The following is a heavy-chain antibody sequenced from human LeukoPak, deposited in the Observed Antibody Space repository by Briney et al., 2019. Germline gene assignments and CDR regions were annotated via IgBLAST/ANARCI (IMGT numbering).Heavy chain of an antibody. D-gene: IGHD2-2*02. CDR3: ARDGAGCSSTSCYTFYYYYGMDV. V-gene: IGHV1-3*01. CDR1: GYTSTSYA. CDR2: INAGNGNT. J-gene: IGHJ6*02. Sequence: ASVKVSCKASGYTSTSYAMHWVRQAPGQRLEWMGWINAGNGNTKYSQKFQGRVTITRDTSASTAYMELSSLRSEDTAVYYCARDGAGCSSTSCYTFYYYYGMDVWGQGTTVTVSS.